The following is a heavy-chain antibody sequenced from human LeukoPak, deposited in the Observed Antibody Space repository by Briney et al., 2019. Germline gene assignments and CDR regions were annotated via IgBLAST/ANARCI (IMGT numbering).Heavy chain of an antibody. J-gene: IGHJ5*02. V-gene: IGHV4-59*01. D-gene: IGHD2-2*02. Sequence: SETLSLTCTVSGGSFSSYYWSWIRQPPGKGLEWIGYIYYSGSTSYNPSLKSRVTISVDTSKNQFSLRLSSVTAADTAVYYCARDLRCSTTSCYTSWFDPWGQGTLVTVSS. CDR2: IYYSGST. CDR1: GGSFSSYY. CDR3: ARDLRCSTTSCYTSWFDP.